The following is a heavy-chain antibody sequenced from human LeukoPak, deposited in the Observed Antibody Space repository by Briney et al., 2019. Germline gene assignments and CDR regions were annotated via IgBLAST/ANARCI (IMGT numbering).Heavy chain of an antibody. D-gene: IGHD6-19*01. CDR1: GDSISINSAA. CDR2: TYYRSKWYY. Sequence: SPTLSLTFAISGDSISINSAAWNWIRQSPSRGLEWLGRTYYRSKWYYDYAESVKSRMTINPDTSKNQFSLQLNSVTPEDTAVYFCARGNSGMTVALFHYWGQGTLVTVSS. J-gene: IGHJ4*02. V-gene: IGHV6-1*01. CDR3: ARGNSGMTVALFHY.